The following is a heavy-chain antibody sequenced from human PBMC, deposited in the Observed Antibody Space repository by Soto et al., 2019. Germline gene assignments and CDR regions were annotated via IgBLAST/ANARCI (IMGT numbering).Heavy chain of an antibody. J-gene: IGHJ4*02. D-gene: IGHD2-15*01. CDR3: ARAGAATLXDY. Sequence: PSETLSLTCTVSGCSISNYYWSWIRQPPGKGLEWIGYIYYSGSTNYNPSLKSRVTISVDTSKNQFSLKLSSVTAADTAVYYCARAGAATLXDYWGQGTLVTVSS. CDR2: IYYSGST. CDR1: GCSISNYY. V-gene: IGHV4-59*01.